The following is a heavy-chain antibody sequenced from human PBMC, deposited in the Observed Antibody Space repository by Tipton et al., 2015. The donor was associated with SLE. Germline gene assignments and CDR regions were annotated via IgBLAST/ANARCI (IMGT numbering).Heavy chain of an antibody. V-gene: IGHV4-59*01. Sequence: PGLVKPSETLSLTCTVSGGSISSYYWSWIRQPPGKGLEWIGYIYYSGSTSYNPSLKSRVTISVDTSKNQFSLKLSSVTAADTAVYYCARMGTYYYYGMDVWGRGTTVTVSS. D-gene: IGHD1-1*01. J-gene: IGHJ6*02. CDR2: IYYSGST. CDR3: ARMGTYYYYGMDV. CDR1: GGSISSYY.